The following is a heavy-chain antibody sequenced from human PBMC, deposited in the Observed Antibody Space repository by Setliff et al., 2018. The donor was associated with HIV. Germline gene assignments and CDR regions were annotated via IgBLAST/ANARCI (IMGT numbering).Heavy chain of an antibody. CDR1: GFTFNSYG. CDR2: IWYDGSNK. CDR3: ARELYREWDY. J-gene: IGHJ4*02. V-gene: IGHV3-33*01. Sequence: PGGSLRLSCAASGFTFNSYGMHWVRQAPGKGLEWVAVIWYDGSNKYYADSVQGRFTISRDNSKNTLYLQMNSLRADDTAVYYCARELYREWDYWGQGTLVTVSS. D-gene: IGHD3-16*02.